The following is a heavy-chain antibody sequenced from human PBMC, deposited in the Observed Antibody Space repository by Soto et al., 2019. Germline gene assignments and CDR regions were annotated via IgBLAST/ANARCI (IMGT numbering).Heavy chain of an antibody. CDR2: IIPILGIA. CDR3: ASVPDCSSTSCQGGWFDP. Sequence: QVQLVQSGAEVKKPGSSVKVSCKASGGTFSSYTISWVRQAPGQGLEWMGRIIPILGIANYAQKFQGRVTITADKSTSTAYLELSRRRSEDTAVYYCASVPDCSSTSCQGGWFDPWGQGTLVTVSS. V-gene: IGHV1-69*02. D-gene: IGHD2-2*01. J-gene: IGHJ5*02. CDR1: GGTFSSYT.